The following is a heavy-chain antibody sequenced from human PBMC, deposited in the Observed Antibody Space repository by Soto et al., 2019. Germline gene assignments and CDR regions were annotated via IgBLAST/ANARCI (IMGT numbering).Heavy chain of an antibody. CDR1: GFVFGVYG. Sequence: QVQLVEAGGGVVRPGKSLTVSCTGSGFVFGVYGIHWVRQTPGKGLEWLAMTSYDGSNKYFADSVKGRFTISRDNSKNTVYLQMDNLRLEDTAVYYCARGGDVFDYWGRGTLVTVSS. CDR2: TSYDGSNK. J-gene: IGHJ4*02. D-gene: IGHD3-16*01. V-gene: IGHV3-30*03. CDR3: ARGGDVFDY.